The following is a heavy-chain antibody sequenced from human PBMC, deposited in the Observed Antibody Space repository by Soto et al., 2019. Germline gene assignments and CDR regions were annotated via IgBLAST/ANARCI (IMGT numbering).Heavy chain of an antibody. CDR2: LYYTGST. Sequence: SETLSLTCNVSGGSISDFYWSWIRQSPGKGLEWIGYLYYTGSTNYNPALKSRVTISLDTSKNQFSLKVRSVTAADTAVYYCARGGGYDFRSSQAPPIDVWGQGTTVTVSS. V-gene: IGHV4-59*01. CDR3: ARGGGYDFRSSQAPPIDV. J-gene: IGHJ6*02. CDR1: GGSISDFY. D-gene: IGHD3-3*01.